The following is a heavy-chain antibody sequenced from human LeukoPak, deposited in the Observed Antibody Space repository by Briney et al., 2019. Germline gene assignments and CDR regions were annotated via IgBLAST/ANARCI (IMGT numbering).Heavy chain of an antibody. CDR3: ARHLSVVGATTGFDY. D-gene: IGHD1-26*01. V-gene: IGHV4-4*09. CDR2: IYTSGST. CDR1: GGSTSSYY. Sequence: SETLSLTCIVSGGSTSSYYWSWIRQPPGKGLEWIGYIYTSGSTNYNPSLKSRVTISVDTSKNQFSLKLSSVTAADTAVYYCARHLSVVGATTGFDYWGQGTLVTVSS. J-gene: IGHJ4*02.